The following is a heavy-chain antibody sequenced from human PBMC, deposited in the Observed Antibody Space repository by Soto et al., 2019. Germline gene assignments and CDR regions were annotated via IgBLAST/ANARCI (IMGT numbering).Heavy chain of an antibody. CDR1: GYTFTGYV. CDR2: ISAYNGNT. V-gene: IGHV1-18*01. J-gene: IGHJ5*02. D-gene: IGHD3-3*01. Sequence: ALVKVSWKASGYTFTGYVIGWVRHAHEKGLEWMGWISAYNGNTNYAQKLQCRVTITTDTSTSTAYMELRSLRSDDTAVYYCARGGPKFSRKKQYDFWSGPGWLDPWGQGTLVTVSS. CDR3: ARGGPKFSRKKQYDFWSGPGWLDP.